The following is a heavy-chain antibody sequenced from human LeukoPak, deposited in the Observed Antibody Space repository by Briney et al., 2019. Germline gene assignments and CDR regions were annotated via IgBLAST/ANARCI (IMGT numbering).Heavy chain of an antibody. CDR1: GFTFSSYA. CDR3: AKRGYSYGQFDY. D-gene: IGHD5-18*01. Sequence: GGSLRLSCAASGFTFSSYAMNWVRQAPGKGLEWVSAISDSGGYTYYADSVKGRFTISRDNSKNTLYLQMNSLRAEETAVYYCAKRGYSYGQFDYWGQGTLVTVSS. V-gene: IGHV3-23*01. CDR2: ISDSGGYT. J-gene: IGHJ4*02.